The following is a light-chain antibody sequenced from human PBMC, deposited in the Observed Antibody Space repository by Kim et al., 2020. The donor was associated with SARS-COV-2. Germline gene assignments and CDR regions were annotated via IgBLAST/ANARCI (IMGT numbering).Light chain of an antibody. J-gene: IGKJ4*01. CDR2: DAS. CDR3: QQYNRYHLT. CDR1: QSINTW. Sequence: DIQMTQSPSTLSASVGDRVTITCRASQSINTWMAWYQQKPGKAPNLLIYDASSLESGVPSRFSGSGSGTEFTLTISSLQPDDFATYFCQQYNRYHLTFGGGTKVEIK. V-gene: IGKV1-5*01.